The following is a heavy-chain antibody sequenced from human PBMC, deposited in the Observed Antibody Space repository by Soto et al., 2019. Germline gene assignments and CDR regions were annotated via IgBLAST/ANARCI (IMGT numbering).Heavy chain of an antibody. CDR1: GFTFSSYW. J-gene: IGHJ6*02. CDR3: AGGYYYYYGMDV. Sequence: PVGSLRRSCAASGFTFSSYWMSWVRQAPGKGLEWVANIKQDGSEKYYVDSVKGRFTISRDNAKNSLYLQMNSLRAEDTAVYYCAGGYYYYYGMDVWGQGTTVTVSS. V-gene: IGHV3-7*04. CDR2: IKQDGSEK.